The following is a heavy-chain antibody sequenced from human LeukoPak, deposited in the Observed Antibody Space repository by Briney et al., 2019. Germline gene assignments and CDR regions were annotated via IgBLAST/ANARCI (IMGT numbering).Heavy chain of an antibody. D-gene: IGHD5-24*01. CDR2: IDHRGDT. Sequence: SETLSLTCAVYGWSFRRYYWMCIRQSPGKGLEGSAEIDHRGDTNYNPSVKSRVTISVDTSKNPLSLKARSRSAPDRAVYSCARGATISETGYFDFWGQGTLVTVSS. CDR1: GWSFRRYY. J-gene: IGHJ4*03. V-gene: IGHV4-34*01. CDR3: ARGATISETGYFDF.